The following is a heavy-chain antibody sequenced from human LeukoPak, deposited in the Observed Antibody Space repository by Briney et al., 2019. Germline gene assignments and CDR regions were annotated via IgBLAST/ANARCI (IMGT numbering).Heavy chain of an antibody. CDR1: GFTFSSYW. D-gene: IGHD1-26*01. J-gene: IGHJ6*03. CDR2: IKQDGSEK. CDR3: ARVDGSYYYYYMDV. Sequence: GGSLRLSCAASGFTFSSYWMSWVRQAPGKGLEWVANIKQDGSEKYYVDSVKGRFTISRDNAKNSLYLQMNSLRAEDTAVYYCARVDGSYYYYYMDVWGKGTTVTVSS. V-gene: IGHV3-7*01.